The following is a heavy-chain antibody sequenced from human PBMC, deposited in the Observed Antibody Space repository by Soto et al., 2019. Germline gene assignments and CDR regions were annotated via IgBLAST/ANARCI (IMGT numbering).Heavy chain of an antibody. CDR1: GGSISSYY. D-gene: IGHD3-10*01. Sequence: PSETLSLTXTVSGGSISSYYWSWIRQPPGKGLEWIGYIYYSGSTNYNPSLKSRVTISVDTSKNQFSLKLSSVTAADTAVYYCARDRGFGESAYNWFDPWGQGTLVTVSS. CDR3: ARDRGFGESAYNWFDP. CDR2: IYYSGST. V-gene: IGHV4-59*01. J-gene: IGHJ5*02.